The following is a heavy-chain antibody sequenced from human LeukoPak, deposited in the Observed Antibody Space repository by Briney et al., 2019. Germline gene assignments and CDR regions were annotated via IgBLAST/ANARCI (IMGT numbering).Heavy chain of an antibody. CDR1: GGSISTNNYY. Sequence: NASETLSLTCTVSGGSISTNNYYWGWIRQPPGKGLEWIGTIYYTGSTYYNPSLKSRVTMSVDTSKKQFSLKLTSVTAADTAVYYCARLPRYDFWSWGQGTLVTVSS. J-gene: IGHJ4*02. V-gene: IGHV4-39*01. CDR2: IYYTGST. CDR3: ARLPRYDFWS. D-gene: IGHD3-3*01.